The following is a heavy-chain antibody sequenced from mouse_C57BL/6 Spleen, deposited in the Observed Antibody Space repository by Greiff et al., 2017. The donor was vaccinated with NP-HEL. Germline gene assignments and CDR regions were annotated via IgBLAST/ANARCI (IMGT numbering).Heavy chain of an antibody. CDR3: ARGSHYYDGRSYRYFFDY. CDR2: IDPSDSYT. J-gene: IGHJ2*01. Sequence: VQLQQPGAELVMPGASVKLSCKASGYTFTSYWMPWVKQRPGQGLEWIGEIDPSDSYTNYNQKFKGKSTLTVDKSSSTAYMQLSSLTSEDSAVYYCARGSHYYDGRSYRYFFDYWGQGTTLTVSS. D-gene: IGHD1-1*01. V-gene: IGHV1-69*01. CDR1: GYTFTSYW.